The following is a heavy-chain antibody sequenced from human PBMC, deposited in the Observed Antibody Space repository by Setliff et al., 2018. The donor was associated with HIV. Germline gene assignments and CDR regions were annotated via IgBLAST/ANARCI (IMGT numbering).Heavy chain of an antibody. D-gene: IGHD2-2*02. CDR3: ARDKRYRFPFDS. Sequence: PSETLSLTCAVYGGSFSGYYWSWIRQPPGKGLEWIGEINHSGSTNYNPSLKSRVTISVDTSKNQFSLSLRSLSAADTAVYYCARDKRYRFPFDSWGQGTLVTVSS. J-gene: IGHJ4*02. V-gene: IGHV4-34*01. CDR2: INHSGST. CDR1: GGSFSGYY.